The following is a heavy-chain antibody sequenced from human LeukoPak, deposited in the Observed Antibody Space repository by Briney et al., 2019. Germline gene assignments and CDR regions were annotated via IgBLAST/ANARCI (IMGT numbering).Heavy chain of an antibody. CDR3: ANSGTSWWYPAFDI. D-gene: IGHD2-15*01. V-gene: IGHV3-20*04. J-gene: IGHJ3*02. Sequence: GGSLRLSCAASGFTFDDYGMSWVRQAPGKELEWVSGINWNGGSTGYADSVKGRFTISRDNAKNSLYLQMNSLRAEDTAIYYCANSGTSWWYPAFDIWGQGTMVTVSS. CDR2: INWNGGST. CDR1: GFTFDDYG.